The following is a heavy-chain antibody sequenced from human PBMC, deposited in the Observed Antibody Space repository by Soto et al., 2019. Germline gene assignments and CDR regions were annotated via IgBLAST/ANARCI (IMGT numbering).Heavy chain of an antibody. CDR3: AREQLLVLSPHFDY. D-gene: IGHD6-13*01. J-gene: IGHJ4*02. CDR1: GYTFTSYY. Sequence: QVQLVQSGAEVKKPGASVKVSCKASGYTFTSYYVHWVRQAPGKGHGWMGIINPSGGSTSYAQKFQGRVTMTRDTSTSTVYMELSSLRSEDTAVYYCAREQLLVLSPHFDYWGQGTLVTVSS. CDR2: INPSGGST. V-gene: IGHV1-46*03.